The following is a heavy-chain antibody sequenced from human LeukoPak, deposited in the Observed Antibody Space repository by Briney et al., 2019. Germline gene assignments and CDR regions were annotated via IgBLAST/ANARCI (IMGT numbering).Heavy chain of an antibody. CDR2: ISAYNGNT. J-gene: IGHJ4*02. CDR3: ARGHWEGSGSYYHDQDS. D-gene: IGHD3-10*01. CDR1: GYTFTTYG. Sequence: GASVKVSCKASGYTFTTYGITWVRQAPGQGLEWMGWISAYNGNTNYAQKLQGRVTMTTGTSTSTAYMELRSLRSDDTAVYYCARGHWEGSGSYYHDQDSWGQGTLVTVSS. V-gene: IGHV1-18*01.